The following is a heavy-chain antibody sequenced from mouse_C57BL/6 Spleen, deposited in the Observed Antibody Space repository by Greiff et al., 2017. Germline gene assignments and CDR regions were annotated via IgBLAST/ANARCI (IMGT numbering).Heavy chain of an antibody. J-gene: IGHJ4*01. Sequence: QVQLQQSGAELARPGASVKLSCKASGYTFTSYGISWVKQRTGQGLEWIGEIYPRSGNTYYNEKFKGKATLTADKSYSTAYMEIRSLTSEDSAVYFCAREVDYDYAMDYWGQGTSVTVAS. CDR2: IYPRSGNT. CDR1: GYTFTSYG. V-gene: IGHV1-81*01. CDR3: AREVDYDYAMDY. D-gene: IGHD2-4*01.